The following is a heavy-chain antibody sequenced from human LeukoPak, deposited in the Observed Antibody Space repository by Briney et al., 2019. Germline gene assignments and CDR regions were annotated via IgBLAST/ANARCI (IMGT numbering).Heavy chain of an antibody. CDR2: IYYSGST. J-gene: IGHJ4*02. CDR1: GGSISSYY. V-gene: IGHV4-59*01. Sequence: ASETLSLTCTVSGGSISSYYWSWIRQPPGKGLEWIGYIYYSGSTNYNPSLKSRVTISVDTSKNQFSLKLSSVTAADTAVYYCARDMYYYDSSGYRRVFDYWGQGTLVTVSS. CDR3: ARDMYYYDSSGYRRVFDY. D-gene: IGHD3-22*01.